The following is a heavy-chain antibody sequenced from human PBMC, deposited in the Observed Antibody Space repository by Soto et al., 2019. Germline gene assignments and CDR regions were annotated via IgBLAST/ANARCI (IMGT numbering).Heavy chain of an antibody. Sequence: SKCLRSVHQAPGQGLEWMGWISAYDGQTNYTKKFQGRVTMTTDTSSSTAYMELRSLRSDDTAVYYCAKAGDGKSSCCTVFD. J-gene: IGHJ4*01. CDR2: ISAYDGQT. CDR1: SKC. V-gene: IGHV1-18*01. CDR3: AKAGDGKSSCCTVFD. D-gene: IGHD6-19*01.